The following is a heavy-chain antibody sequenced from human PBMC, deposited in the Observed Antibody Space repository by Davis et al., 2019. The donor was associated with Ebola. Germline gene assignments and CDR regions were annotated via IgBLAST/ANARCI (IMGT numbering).Heavy chain of an antibody. V-gene: IGHV1-69*06. J-gene: IGHJ4*02. CDR2: IIPIFGTA. CDR3: AREYCSGGSCYHGRAYFDY. Sequence: SVKVSCKASGYTFTGYYMHWVRQAPGQGLEWMGGIIPIFGTANYAQKFQGRVTITADKSTSTAYMELSSLRSEDTAVYYCAREYCSGGSCYHGRAYFDYWGQGTLVTVSS. D-gene: IGHD2-15*01. CDR1: GYTFTGYY.